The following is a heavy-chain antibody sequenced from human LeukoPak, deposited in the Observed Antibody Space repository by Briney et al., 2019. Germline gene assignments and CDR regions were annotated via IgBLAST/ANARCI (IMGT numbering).Heavy chain of an antibody. CDR1: GYTFTSYY. J-gene: IGHJ5*02. D-gene: IGHD5-18*01. Sequence: ASVKVSCKASGYTFTSYYMHWVRQAPGQGLEWMGIINPSGGNTSYAQKFQGRVTMTRDMSTSTVYMELSSLRSEDTAVYYCARVAYGYGLVDPWGQGTLITVSS. CDR2: INPSGGNT. V-gene: IGHV1-46*01. CDR3: ARVAYGYGLVDP.